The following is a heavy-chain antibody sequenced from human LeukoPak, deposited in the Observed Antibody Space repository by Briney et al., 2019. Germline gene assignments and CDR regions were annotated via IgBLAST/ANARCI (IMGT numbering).Heavy chain of an antibody. Sequence: PGRSLRLSCAASGFTFSSYAMHWVRQAPGKGLEWVAVITYDGSNKYYADSVKGRFTISRDNAENSLYLQMNSLGAEDTAVYYCATDRDSSRQKRLDYWGQGTLVTVSS. J-gene: IGHJ4*02. V-gene: IGHV3-30*04. CDR1: GFTFSSYA. CDR3: ATDRDSSRQKRLDY. CDR2: ITYDGSNK. D-gene: IGHD6-13*01.